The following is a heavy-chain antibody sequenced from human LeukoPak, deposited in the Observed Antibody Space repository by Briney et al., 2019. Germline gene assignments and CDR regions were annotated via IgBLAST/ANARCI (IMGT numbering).Heavy chain of an antibody. D-gene: IGHD3-10*01. CDR1: GYTFTGYY. V-gene: IGHV1-69*13. Sequence: GASVKVSCKASGYTFTGYYMHWVRQAPGQGLEWMGGIIPIFGTANYAQKFQGRVTITADESTSTAYMELSSLRSEDTAVYYCASPIGPFGEFSSPPGDYYYYMDVWGKGTTVTISS. CDR2: IIPIFGTA. J-gene: IGHJ6*03. CDR3: ASPIGPFGEFSSPPGDYYYYMDV.